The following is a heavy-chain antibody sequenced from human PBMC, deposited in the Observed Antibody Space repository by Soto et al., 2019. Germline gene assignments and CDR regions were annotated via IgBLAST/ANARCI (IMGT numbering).Heavy chain of an antibody. D-gene: IGHD3-22*01. Sequence: GGSVEGSWKASGYSFTSLSIHWVRQAPGQGLEWMGWINTGIGNTKVSQKFHGRVTITRDKSASTAYMDLSRLTSEDTAVYFCARGHYHSSGYYGVYHWFDPWVPETLMVTVSS. CDR2: INTGIGNT. V-gene: IGHV1-3*04. CDR1: GYSFTSLS. CDR3: ARGHYHSSGYYGVYHWFDP. J-gene: IGHJ5*02.